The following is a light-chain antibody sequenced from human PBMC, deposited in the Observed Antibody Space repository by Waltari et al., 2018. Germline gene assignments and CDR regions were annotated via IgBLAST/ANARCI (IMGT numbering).Light chain of an antibody. V-gene: IGKV3-11*01. CDR1: QSVSSY. J-gene: IGKJ1*01. CDR3: LQRSSWPWT. CDR2: DAS. Sequence: EIVLTQSPATLSLSPGERATLSCRSSQSVSSYLDWYQQKVGQAPRLLIYDASNRATGIPARFSGSGSGTDFTFTISSLEPEDFAVYYCLQRSSWPWTFGQGTKVEIK.